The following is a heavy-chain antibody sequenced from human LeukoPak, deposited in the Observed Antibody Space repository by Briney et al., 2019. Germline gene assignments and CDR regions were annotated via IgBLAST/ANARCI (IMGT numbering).Heavy chain of an antibody. D-gene: IGHD3-10*01. CDR2: IYYSGST. CDR1: GGSISSSSYY. V-gene: IGHV4-39*07. Sequence: SETLSLTCTVSGGSISSSSYYWGWIRQPPGKGLEWIGSIYYSGSTYYNPSLKSRVTISVDTSKNQFSLKLSSVTAADTAVYYCARGPPSPDYYGSGSYAFDIWGQGTMVTVSS. J-gene: IGHJ3*02. CDR3: ARGPPSPDYYGSGSYAFDI.